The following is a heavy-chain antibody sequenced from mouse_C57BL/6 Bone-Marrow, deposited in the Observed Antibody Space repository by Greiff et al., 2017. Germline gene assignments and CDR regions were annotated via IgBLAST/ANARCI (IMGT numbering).Heavy chain of an antibody. CDR1: GFNIKDDY. CDR2: IDPETGDT. J-gene: IGHJ2*01. D-gene: IGHD2-5*01. V-gene: IGHV14-4*01. Sequence: VQLQQSGAELVRPGASVKLSCTASGFNIKDDYMHWVKQRPEQGLEWIGWIDPETGDTEYAPKFKGKATITADKSSNTAYLQLSSLTSEDTAVYYCNISNYDYFDDWGQGTTLTVSS. CDR3: NISNYDYFDD.